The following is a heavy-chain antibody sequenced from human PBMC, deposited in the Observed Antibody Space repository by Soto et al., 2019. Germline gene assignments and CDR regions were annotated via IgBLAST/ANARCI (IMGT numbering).Heavy chain of an antibody. Sequence: PGGSLRLSCSASGFTFSSYAMSWVRQAPGKGLEWVSAISGSGGSTYYADSVKGRFTISRDNSKNTLYLQMNSLRAEDTAVYYCAKDGRMELEADAFDIWGQGTMVTVSS. CDR3: AKDGRMELEADAFDI. J-gene: IGHJ3*02. V-gene: IGHV3-23*01. CDR1: GFTFSSYA. D-gene: IGHD1-7*01. CDR2: ISGSGGST.